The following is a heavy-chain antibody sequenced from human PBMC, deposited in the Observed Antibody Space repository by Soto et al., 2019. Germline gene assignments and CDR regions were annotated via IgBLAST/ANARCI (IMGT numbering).Heavy chain of an antibody. V-gene: IGHV4-31*03. CDR2: IYYSGPT. CDR3: ASAPIE. J-gene: IGHJ4*02. Sequence: QVQLQESGPGLVKPSQTLSPTCTVASGYISSCGYYWIWIRQDPGNGLECIGYIYYSGPTYYNPTLKSRFTISLDTPKNQFSLKLSAVTDADTAVYYCASAPIEWGQGTLGTVSS. D-gene: IGHD1-26*01. CDR1: SGYISSCGYY.